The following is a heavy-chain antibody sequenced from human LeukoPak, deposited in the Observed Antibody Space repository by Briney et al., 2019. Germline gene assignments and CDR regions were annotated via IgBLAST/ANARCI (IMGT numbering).Heavy chain of an antibody. V-gene: IGHV3-23*01. J-gene: IGHJ4*02. CDR2: ISTSGGST. CDR1: GFTFSTYA. D-gene: IGHD5-12*01. CDR3: AKDRVEYSGVRALDC. Sequence: QTGGSLRLSCAASGFTFSTYAMSWVRQAPGKGLEWVSDISTSGGSTYYADSVKGRFTISRDNFRNTLYLQMNSLGAADTAVYYCAKDRVEYSGVRALDCWGQGTLVTVSS.